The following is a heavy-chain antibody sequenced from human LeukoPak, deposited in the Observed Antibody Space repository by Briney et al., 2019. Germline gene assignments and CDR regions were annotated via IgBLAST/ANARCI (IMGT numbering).Heavy chain of an antibody. Sequence: GGSLRLSCAASGXTFSSYSMNWVRQAPGKGLEWVSYISRSTSTIYYADSVKGRFTISRDNAKSLLYLQMNSLRDEDTAVYFCARERDYHDSSGYYWGQGTLVTVSS. V-gene: IGHV3-48*02. J-gene: IGHJ4*02. CDR2: ISRSTSTI. D-gene: IGHD3-22*01. CDR1: GXTFSSYS. CDR3: ARERDYHDSSGYY.